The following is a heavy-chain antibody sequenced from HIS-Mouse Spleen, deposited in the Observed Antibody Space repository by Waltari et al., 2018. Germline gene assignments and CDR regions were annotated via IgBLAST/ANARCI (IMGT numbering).Heavy chain of an antibody. D-gene: IGHD6-13*01. CDR1: GGSISSSSYY. J-gene: IGHJ2*01. V-gene: IGHV4-39*07. Sequence: QLQLQESGPGLVKPSETLSLTCTVSGGSISSSSYYWGWIRQPPGKGREWIGRIYYSGRTYSNPALKSRVTISVDTSKNQFSLKLSSVTAADTAVYYCAREIPYSSSWYDWYFDLWGRGTLVTVSS. CDR3: AREIPYSSSWYDWYFDL. CDR2: IYYSGRT.